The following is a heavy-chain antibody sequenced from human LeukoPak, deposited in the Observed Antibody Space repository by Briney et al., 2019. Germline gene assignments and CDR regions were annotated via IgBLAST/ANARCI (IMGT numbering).Heavy chain of an antibody. CDR2: FNPEDGET. J-gene: IGHJ4*02. D-gene: IGHD3-22*01. V-gene: IGHV1-24*01. Sequence: DSVKVSCKVSGYTLTALSMQWVRHPPGKGRGWVGGFNPEDGETIYAQKFQGRVTMTEDTSTDTASMELSSLRSEDTAVYYCATVYDSSAYYYMQLIDWGQGTLVTVSS. CDR1: GYTLTALS. CDR3: ATVYDSSAYYYMQLID.